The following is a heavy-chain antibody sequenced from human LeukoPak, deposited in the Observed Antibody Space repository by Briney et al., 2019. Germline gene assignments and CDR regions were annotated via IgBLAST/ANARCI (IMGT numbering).Heavy chain of an antibody. CDR3: VSSSWYWFDP. V-gene: IGHV1-69*13. CDR1: GGTFSSYA. CDR2: IIPIFGTA. D-gene: IGHD6-13*01. Sequence: SVKVSCKASGGTFSSYAISWVRQAPGQGLEWMGGIIPIFGTANYAQKFQGRVTITADESTSTAYMGLSSLRSEDTAVYYCVSSSWYWFDPWGQGTLVTVSS. J-gene: IGHJ5*02.